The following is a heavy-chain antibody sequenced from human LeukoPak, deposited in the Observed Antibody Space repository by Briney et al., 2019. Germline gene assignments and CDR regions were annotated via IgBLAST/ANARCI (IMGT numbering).Heavy chain of an antibody. D-gene: IGHD3-22*01. CDR3: ARQLYDSSGYPPGY. V-gene: IGHV3-74*01. CDR1: GFTFSSYW. Sequence: PGGSLRLSCAASGFTFSSYWMRWVRQAPGKGLVWVSRINSDGSSTSYADSVKGRFTISRDNAKNTLYLQMNSLRAEDTAVYYCARQLYDSSGYPPGYWGQGTLVTVSS. J-gene: IGHJ4*02. CDR2: INSDGSST.